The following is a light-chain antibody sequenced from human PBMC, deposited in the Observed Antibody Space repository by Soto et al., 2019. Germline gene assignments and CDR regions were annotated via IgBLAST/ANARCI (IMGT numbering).Light chain of an antibody. V-gene: IGLV2-8*01. Sequence: QSVLTQPPSASGSPGQSVTISCTGTSSDVGAYNYVSWYQQLPGKPPKLIIYEVSKRPSGVPDRFSGSKSGNTASLPVSGLQAEDEVDYYCTSYAGTSTFFSVFATGPKVTVL. CDR1: SSDVGAYNY. CDR3: TSYAGTSTFFSV. J-gene: IGLJ1*01. CDR2: EVS.